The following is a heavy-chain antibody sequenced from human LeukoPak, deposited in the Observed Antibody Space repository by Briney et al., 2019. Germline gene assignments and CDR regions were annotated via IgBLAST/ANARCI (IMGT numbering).Heavy chain of an antibody. CDR1: GGSISSYY. CDR2: IYYSGST. J-gene: IGHJ4*02. V-gene: IGHV4-59*08. Sequence: PSETLSLTGTVSGGSISSYYWSWIRQPPGKGLEWIGYIYYSGSTNYNPSLKSRVTISVDTSKNQFSLKLSSVTAADTAVYYCARLHEGWELPVDYWGQGTLVTVSS. D-gene: IGHD1-26*01. CDR3: ARLHEGWELPVDY.